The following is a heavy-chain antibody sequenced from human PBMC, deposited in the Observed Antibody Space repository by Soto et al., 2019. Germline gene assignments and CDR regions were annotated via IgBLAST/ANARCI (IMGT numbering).Heavy chain of an antibody. Sequence: SETLSLTCAVYGGSFSGYYWSWIRQPPGKGLEWIGEINHSGSTNYNPSPKSRVTISVDTSKNQFSLKLSFFTAADTAFFFFARGGGRCTNGVCLYYFDYWGQGTLVTVSS. J-gene: IGHJ4*02. CDR1: GGSFSGYY. V-gene: IGHV4-34*01. CDR2: INHSGST. D-gene: IGHD2-8*01. CDR3: ARGGGRCTNGVCLYYFDY.